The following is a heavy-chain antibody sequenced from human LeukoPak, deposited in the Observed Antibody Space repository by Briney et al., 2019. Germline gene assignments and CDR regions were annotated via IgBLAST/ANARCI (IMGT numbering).Heavy chain of an antibody. Sequence: SETLSLTCAVYDGSFSGYYWSWIRQPPGKGLEWIGEINHSGSTNYNPSLKSRVTISVDTSKNQFSLKLSSVTAADTAVYYCARVQYQLLYRFGWFDPWGQGTLVTVSS. V-gene: IGHV4-34*01. CDR1: DGSFSGYY. CDR2: INHSGST. J-gene: IGHJ5*02. CDR3: ARVQYQLLYRFGWFDP. D-gene: IGHD2-2*02.